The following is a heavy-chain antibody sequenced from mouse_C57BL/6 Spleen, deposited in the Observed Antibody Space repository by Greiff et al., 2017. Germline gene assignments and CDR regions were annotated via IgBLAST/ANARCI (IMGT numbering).Heavy chain of an antibody. J-gene: IGHJ2*01. Sequence: VHVKQSGPELVKPGASVKMSCKASGYTFTDYNMHWVKQSHGKSLEWIGYINPNNGGTSYNQKFKGKATLTVNKSSSTAYMELRSLTSEDSAVYYCARSPLGDYWGQGTTLTVSS. CDR3: ARSPLGDY. V-gene: IGHV1-22*01. CDR1: GYTFTDYN. CDR2: INPNNGGT. D-gene: IGHD2-10*02.